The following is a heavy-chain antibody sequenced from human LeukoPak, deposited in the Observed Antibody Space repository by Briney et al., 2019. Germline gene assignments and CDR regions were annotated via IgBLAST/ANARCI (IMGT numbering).Heavy chain of an antibody. D-gene: IGHD1-26*01. CDR3: AKGGGSRNFDY. Sequence: TGGSLRLSCAASEFTFSSYAMQWVRQAPGKGLEWVSGISASGGNTWYADSVKGRFTISRDNSKNTLYLQMDSLRAEDTAVYYCAKGGGSRNFDYWGQGTLVTVSS. CDR2: ISASGGNT. CDR1: EFTFSSYA. J-gene: IGHJ4*02. V-gene: IGHV3-23*01.